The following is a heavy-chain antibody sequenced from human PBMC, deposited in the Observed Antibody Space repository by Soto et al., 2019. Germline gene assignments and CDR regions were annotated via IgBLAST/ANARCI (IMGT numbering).Heavy chain of an antibody. V-gene: IGHV4-39*01. CDR1: GGSISSGGYY. J-gene: IGHJ3*02. CDR3: ARRGYYAISAFDI. D-gene: IGHD2-8*01. Sequence: PSETLSLTCTVSGGSISSGGYYWSWIRQHPEKGLEWIGSIYYSGSTYYNPSLKSRVTISVDTSKNQFSLKLSSVTAADTAVYYCARRGYYAISAFDIWGQGTMVTVSS. CDR2: IYYSGST.